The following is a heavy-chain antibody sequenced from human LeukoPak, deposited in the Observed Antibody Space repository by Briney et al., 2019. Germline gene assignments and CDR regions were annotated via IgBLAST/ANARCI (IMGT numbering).Heavy chain of an antibody. J-gene: IGHJ3*02. CDR1: GFTFRNYA. CDR2: ISGSGGST. V-gene: IGHV3-23*01. CDR3: AKVVVLTAIDAFDI. D-gene: IGHD2-21*02. Sequence: GGSLRLSCAASGFTFRNYAMIWVRQAPGKGLEWVSGISGSGGSTYHADSVKGRFTISRDNSKNTLYLQMNSLRADDTAVYYCAKVVVLTAIDAFDIWGQGTMVTVSS.